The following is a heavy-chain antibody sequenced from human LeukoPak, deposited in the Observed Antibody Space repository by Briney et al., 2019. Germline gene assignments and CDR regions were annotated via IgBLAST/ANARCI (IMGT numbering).Heavy chain of an antibody. J-gene: IGHJ4*02. CDR3: ARESIVATISHFDY. CDR2: IKQDGSEK. Sequence: PGGSLRLSCAASGFTFSSYWMSWVRQAPGKGLEWVANIKQDGSEKYYVDSVKGRFTISRDNAKNSLYLQMNSLRAEDTAVYCCARESIVATISHFDYWGQGTLVTVSS. CDR1: GFTFSSYW. D-gene: IGHD5-12*01. V-gene: IGHV3-7*01.